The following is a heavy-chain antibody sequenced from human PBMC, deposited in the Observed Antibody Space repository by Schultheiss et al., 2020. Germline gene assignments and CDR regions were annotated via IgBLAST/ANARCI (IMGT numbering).Heavy chain of an antibody. J-gene: IGHJ6*02. CDR2: ISYDGSNK. V-gene: IGHV3-30-3*01. CDR3: ARDPQDYGVYYYYYGMDV. Sequence: GGSLRLSCTASGFTFGDYAMHWVRQAPGKGLEWVAVISYDGSNKYYADSVKGRFTISRDNSKNTLYLQMNSLRAEDTAVYYCARDPQDYGVYYYYYGMDVWGQGTTVTVSS. CDR1: GFTFGDYA. D-gene: IGHD4-17*01.